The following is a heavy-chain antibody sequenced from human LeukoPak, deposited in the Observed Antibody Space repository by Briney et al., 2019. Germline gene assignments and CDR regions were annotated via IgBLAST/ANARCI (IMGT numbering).Heavy chain of an antibody. Sequence: GRSLRLSCAASGFTFSSYALSWVRQAPGKGLEWVSTINGNGGTTYYADSVKGRFTISRDNSKNTLYLQMNSLRAEDTAVYYCARLACSSCRGPWYFDYWGQGTLVTVSS. CDR1: GFTFSSYA. D-gene: IGHD6-13*01. J-gene: IGHJ4*02. V-gene: IGHV3-23*01. CDR2: INGNGGTT. CDR3: ARLACSSCRGPWYFDY.